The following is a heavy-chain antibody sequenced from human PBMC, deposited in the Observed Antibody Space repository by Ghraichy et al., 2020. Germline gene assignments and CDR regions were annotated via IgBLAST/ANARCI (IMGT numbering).Heavy chain of an antibody. J-gene: IGHJ3*02. CDR1: GGSISSGGYY. CDR2: IYYSGST. D-gene: IGHD3-10*01. CDR3: ARGSGDQYAFDI. Sequence: SETLSLTCTVSGGSISSGGYYWSWIRQYPGKGLEWIGYIYYSGSTYYNPSLKSRVTISVDTSKNQFSLKLSSVTAADTAVYYCARGSGDQYAFDIWGQGTMVTVSS. V-gene: IGHV4-31*03.